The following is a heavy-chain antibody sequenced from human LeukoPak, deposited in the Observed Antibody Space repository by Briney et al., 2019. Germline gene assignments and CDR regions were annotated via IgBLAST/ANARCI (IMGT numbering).Heavy chain of an antibody. J-gene: IGHJ5*02. CDR1: GGSISSYY. D-gene: IGHD2-21*02. V-gene: IGHV4-59*12. CDR3: ARGMPGTNCGGDCYLNWFDP. CDR2: VYHSGST. Sequence: SQSLSLTCTVSGGSISSYYWSWIRPPPGRGLEWIGYVYHSGSTNYNPSLRSRVTISVDTSKNQFSLKLTSVTAADTAVYYCARGMPGTNCGGDCYLNWFDPWGQGSLVTVSS.